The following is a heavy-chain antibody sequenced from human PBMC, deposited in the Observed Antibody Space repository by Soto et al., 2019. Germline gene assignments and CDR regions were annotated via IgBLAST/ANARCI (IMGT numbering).Heavy chain of an antibody. CDR3: AKAQEYDILTGYYQYNWFDP. CDR2: ISGSGGST. V-gene: IGHV3-23*01. Sequence: GGSLRRSCAASGFTFSSYAMSWVRQAPGKGLEWVSAISGSGGSTYYADSVKGRFTISRDNSKNTLYLQMNSLRAEDTAVYYCAKAQEYDILTGYYQYNWFDPWGQGTLVTVSS. J-gene: IGHJ5*02. D-gene: IGHD3-9*01. CDR1: GFTFSSYA.